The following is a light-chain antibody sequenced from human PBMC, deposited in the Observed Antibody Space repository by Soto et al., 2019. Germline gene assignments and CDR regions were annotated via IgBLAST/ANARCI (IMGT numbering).Light chain of an antibody. V-gene: IGKV3-11*01. CDR1: QSVTSF. J-gene: IGKJ5*01. CDR3: QQRSNWPPSIP. CDR2: DAF. Sequence: EIVLTKSPATLYFAPGERATVACRASQSVTSFLALYQQQPGQAPRLLIYDAFLRAPGFPARFSRSGSATDFTLTIIILEPEAFADYYRQQRSNWPPSIPFGQGTRLEIK.